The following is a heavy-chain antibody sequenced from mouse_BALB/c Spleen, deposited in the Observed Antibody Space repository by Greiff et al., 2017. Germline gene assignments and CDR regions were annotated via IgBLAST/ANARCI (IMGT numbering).Heavy chain of an antibody. J-gene: IGHJ4*01. CDR3: AKEEKDYYAMDY. CDR1: GYAFTSYN. Sequence: VQLQQSGPELVKPGSSVKVSCKASGYAFTSYNMYWVKQSHGKSLEWIGYIDPYNGGTSYNQKFKGKATLTVDKSSSTAYMHLNSLTSEDSAVYYCAKEEKDYYAMDYWGQGTSVTVSS. CDR2: IDPYNGGT. V-gene: IGHV1S135*01.